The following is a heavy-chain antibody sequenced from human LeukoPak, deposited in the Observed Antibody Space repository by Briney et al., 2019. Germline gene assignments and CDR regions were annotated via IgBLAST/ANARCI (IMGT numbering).Heavy chain of an antibody. Sequence: GRSLRLSCAASGFTFSSYAIHWVRQAPGKGLEWVAVISYDGSNKYYADSVKGRFTISRDNSKNTLYLQMNSLRAGDTAVYYCARGSWRFDYGDSGFDPWGQGTLVTVSS. J-gene: IGHJ5*02. CDR1: GFTFSSYA. CDR2: ISYDGSNK. D-gene: IGHD4-17*01. V-gene: IGHV3-30*04. CDR3: ARGSWRFDYGDSGFDP.